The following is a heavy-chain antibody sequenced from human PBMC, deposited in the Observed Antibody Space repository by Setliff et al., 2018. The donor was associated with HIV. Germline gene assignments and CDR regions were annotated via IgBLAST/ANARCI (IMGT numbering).Heavy chain of an antibody. V-gene: IGHV1-69*02. Sequence: SVKVSCKASGGTFSSYTITWVRQAPGRGLEWMGRIIPILGIADYALKFQGRVSISADKSTSTAYMELSSLRSEDTAVFYCARAPSLVHDAFDIWGQGTMVTVSS. D-gene: IGHD3-10*01. CDR3: ARAPSLVHDAFDI. CDR1: GGTFSSYT. CDR2: IIPILGIA. J-gene: IGHJ3*02.